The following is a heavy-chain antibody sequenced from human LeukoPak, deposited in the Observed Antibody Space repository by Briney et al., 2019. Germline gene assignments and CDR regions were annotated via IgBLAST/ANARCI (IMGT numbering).Heavy chain of an antibody. CDR2: IYSGGST. V-gene: IGHV3-53*01. CDR3: ARDRQRGDYDILTGYYGGAFDI. CDR1: GFTFSSYA. D-gene: IGHD3-9*01. J-gene: IGHJ3*02. Sequence: GRSLRLSCAASGFTFSSYAMHWVRQAPGKGLEWVSVIYSGGSTYYADSVKGRFTISRDNSKNTLYLQMNSLRAEDTAVYYCARDRQRGDYDILTGYYGGAFDIWGQGTMVTVSS.